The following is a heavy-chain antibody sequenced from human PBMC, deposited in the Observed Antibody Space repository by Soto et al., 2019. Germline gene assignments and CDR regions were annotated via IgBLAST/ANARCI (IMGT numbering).Heavy chain of an antibody. Sequence: RLSCAASGFTFSHYSLHWVRQAPGKGLEWISYISTSSTATYYADSVKGRFTISRDNAKNSLFLQMNGLRDDDTAVYYCANQKIRFSVAGTLYGLGVWGQGTTVTVSS. CDR2: ISTSSTAT. J-gene: IGHJ6*02. D-gene: IGHD6-19*01. CDR1: GFTFSHYS. V-gene: IGHV3-48*02. CDR3: ANQKIRFSVAGTLYGLGV.